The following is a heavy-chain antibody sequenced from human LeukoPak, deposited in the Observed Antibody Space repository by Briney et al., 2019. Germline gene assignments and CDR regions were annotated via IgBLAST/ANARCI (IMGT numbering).Heavy chain of an antibody. J-gene: IGHJ4*02. CDR3: ARTLGYSSSWLGD. D-gene: IGHD6-13*01. V-gene: IGHV4/OR15-8*01. Sequence: SETLSLTCAVSGDSISSSRWWTWVRQPPGKGLEWIGEMFYSGTSNYNPSLESRVTISVDTSKNQFSLKLSSVTAADTAVYYCARTLGYSSSWLGDWGQGTLVTVSS. CDR1: GDSISSSRW. CDR2: MFYSGTS.